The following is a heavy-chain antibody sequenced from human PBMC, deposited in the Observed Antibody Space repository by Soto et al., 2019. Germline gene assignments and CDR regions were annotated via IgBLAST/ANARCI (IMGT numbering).Heavy chain of an antibody. CDR3: AKDRSSSSLDC. CDR1: GFTFSSYG. D-gene: IGHD6-6*01. V-gene: IGHV3-30*18. CDR2: ISYDGSNK. J-gene: IGHJ4*02. Sequence: GGSLRLSCAASGFTFSSYGMHWVRQAPGKGLEWVAVISYDGSNKYYADSVKGRFTISRDNSKNTLYLQMNSLRAEDTAVYYCAKDRSSSSLDCWGQGTLVTVSS.